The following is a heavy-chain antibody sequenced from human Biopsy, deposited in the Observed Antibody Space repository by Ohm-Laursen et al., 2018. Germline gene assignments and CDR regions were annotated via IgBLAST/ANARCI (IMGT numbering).Heavy chain of an antibody. CDR1: GGTFSNYG. V-gene: IGHV1-69*06. D-gene: IGHD3-9*01. Sequence: SVKVSCKPPGGTFSNYGVNWVRQAPGQGPEWLGGNIPILGTGNYAQKFQDRVTVAADTSTSTATMELRSLRSDDTAVYYCATKLTGYFHHWGQGTLVIVSS. CDR3: ATKLTGYFHH. J-gene: IGHJ1*01. CDR2: NIPILGTG.